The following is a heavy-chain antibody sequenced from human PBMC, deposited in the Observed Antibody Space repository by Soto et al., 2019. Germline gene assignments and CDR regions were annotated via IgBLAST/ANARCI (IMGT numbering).Heavy chain of an antibody. J-gene: IGHJ4*02. Sequence: QMQLQESGPGLVKPSETLSLTCTVAGGSISSSTYFWVWIRQPPGKGLEWIGSIYYTGSTYYNPSLKSRVTISVDTSKNQFSLKLTSVTGPDTAVYYCARLCSRTSCNYDYWGQGALGTVSS. CDR3: ARLCSRTSCNYDY. CDR2: IYYTGST. D-gene: IGHD2-2*01. V-gene: IGHV4-39*01. CDR1: GGSISSSTYF.